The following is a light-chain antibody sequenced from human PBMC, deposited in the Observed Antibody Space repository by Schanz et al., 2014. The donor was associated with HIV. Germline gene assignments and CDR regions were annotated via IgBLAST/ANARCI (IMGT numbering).Light chain of an antibody. CDR1: RSNIGSRT. CDR3: AAWDVNLNGPV. J-gene: IGLJ2*01. CDR2: NDN. Sequence: QSVLTQPPSASGTPGQRVIITCSGSRSNIGSRTVDWYYQLPGTAPRLLIHNDNQRPSGVPDRFSGSKSGTSASLAISGLQSEDEADYYCAAWDVNLNGPVFGGGTKLTVL. V-gene: IGLV1-44*01.